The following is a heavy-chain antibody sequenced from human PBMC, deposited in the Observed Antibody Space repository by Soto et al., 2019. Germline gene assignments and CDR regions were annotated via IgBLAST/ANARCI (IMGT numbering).Heavy chain of an antibody. Sequence: SETLSLTCAVSGGSISSGGYSWSWIRQPPGKGLEWIGYIYYSGSTYYNPSLKSRVTISVDTSKNQFSLKLSSVTAADTAVYYCARQVNGDYYYGMDVWGQGTTVTVSS. J-gene: IGHJ6*02. D-gene: IGHD7-27*01. V-gene: IGHV4-31*11. CDR1: GGSISSGGYS. CDR3: ARQVNGDYYYGMDV. CDR2: IYYSGST.